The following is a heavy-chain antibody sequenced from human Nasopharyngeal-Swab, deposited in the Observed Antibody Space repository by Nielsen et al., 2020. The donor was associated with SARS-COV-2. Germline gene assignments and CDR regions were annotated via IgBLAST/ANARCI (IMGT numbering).Heavy chain of an antibody. CDR3: ARVGAAALKGWFDP. D-gene: IGHD6-13*01. CDR1: GGTFSSYA. J-gene: IGHJ5*02. CDR2: IIPIFGTA. Sequence: SVKVSCKASGGTFSSYAISWVRQAPGQGLEWMGGIIPIFGTANYAQKFQGRDTITADKSTSTAYMELSSLRSEDTAVYYCARVGAAALKGWFDPWGQGTLVTVSS. V-gene: IGHV1-69*06.